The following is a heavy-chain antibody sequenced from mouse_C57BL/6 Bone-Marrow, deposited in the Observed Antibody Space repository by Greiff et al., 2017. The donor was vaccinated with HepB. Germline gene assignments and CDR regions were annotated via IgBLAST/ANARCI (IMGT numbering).Heavy chain of an antibody. Sequence: EVKVVDSGGGLVQPKGSLKLSCAASGFTFNTYAMHWVRQAPGKGLEWVARIRSKSSNYATYYADSVKDRFTISRDDSQSMLYLQMNNLKTEDTAMYYCVRGRNYYSNYRYYAMDYWGQGTSVTVSS. CDR1: GFTFNTYA. J-gene: IGHJ4*01. CDR2: IRSKSSNYAT. CDR3: VRGRNYYSNYRYYAMDY. V-gene: IGHV10-3*01. D-gene: IGHD2-5*01.